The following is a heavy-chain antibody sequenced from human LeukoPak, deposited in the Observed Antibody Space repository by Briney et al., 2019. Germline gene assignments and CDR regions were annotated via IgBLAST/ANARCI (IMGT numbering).Heavy chain of an antibody. CDR3: ARWDYYGSGSYYPYDY. CDR2: INPNSGGT. V-gene: IGHV1-2*02. D-gene: IGHD3-10*01. J-gene: IGHJ4*02. CDR1: GYTFTGYY. Sequence: ASVKVSCKASGYTFTGYYMHWVRQAPGQGLEWMGWINPNSGGTNYAQKLQGRVTITRDTSTSTAYMGLSRLRSDDTAVYCCARWDYYGSGSYYPYDYWGEGTLVTVSS.